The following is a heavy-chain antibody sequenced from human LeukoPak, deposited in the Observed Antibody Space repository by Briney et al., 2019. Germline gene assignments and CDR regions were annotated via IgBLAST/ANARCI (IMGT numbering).Heavy chain of an antibody. CDR1: GYTFTGYY. J-gene: IGHJ3*02. D-gene: IGHD4-17*01. V-gene: IGHV1-18*04. CDR3: ARDGMTTVTMIRIGEGAFDI. CDR2: ISAYNGNT. Sequence: VASVKVSCKASGYTFTGYYMHWVRQAPGEGLEWMGWISAYNGNTNYAQKLQGRVNMTTDTSTSTAYMELRSLRSDDTAVYYCARDGMTTVTMIRIGEGAFDIWGQGTMVTVSS.